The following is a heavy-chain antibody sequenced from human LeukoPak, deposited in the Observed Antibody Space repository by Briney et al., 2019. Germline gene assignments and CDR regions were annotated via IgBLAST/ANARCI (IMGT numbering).Heavy chain of an antibody. J-gene: IGHJ4*02. V-gene: IGHV3-20*04. CDR3: ARDPSNSGSYSRLDQ. Sequence: PGGSLRLSCAASGFTFDDYGMSWVRQAPGKGLEWVSGINWNGGSTGYADSVKGRFSISRDNAKKSLYLQMNSLRAEDTAVYYCARDPSNSGSYSRLDQWGQGTLVTVSS. CDR1: GFTFDDYG. D-gene: IGHD1-26*01. CDR2: INWNGGST.